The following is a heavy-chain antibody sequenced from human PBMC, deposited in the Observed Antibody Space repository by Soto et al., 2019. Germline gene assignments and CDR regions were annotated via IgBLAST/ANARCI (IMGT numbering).Heavy chain of an antibody. V-gene: IGHV1-69*13. CDR1: GGTFSSYA. D-gene: IGHD5-18*01. Sequence: AASVKVSCKASGGTFSSYAISWVRQAPGQGLEWMGGIIPIFGTANYAQKFQGRVTITADESTSTAYMELSSLRSEDTAVYYCARASPDTAMVRGAHHWYFDLWGRGTLVTVSS. J-gene: IGHJ2*01. CDR3: ARASPDTAMVRGAHHWYFDL. CDR2: IIPIFGTA.